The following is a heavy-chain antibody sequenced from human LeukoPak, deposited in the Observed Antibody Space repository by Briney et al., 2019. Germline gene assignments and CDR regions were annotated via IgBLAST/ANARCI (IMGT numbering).Heavy chain of an antibody. D-gene: IGHD2-21*01. CDR1: GFTFSRSW. V-gene: IGHV3-7*02. Sequence: GGSLRLSCAASGFTFSRSWMGWVRQAPGTGLEGVANIKQDGTSKYYVDSVMGRFTISRDNAENSAYLQMNSLSAGDTAVYYCARHGDYCFDLWGPGTRVTVSS. CDR2: IKQDGTSK. J-gene: IGHJ4*02. CDR3: ARHGDYCFDL.